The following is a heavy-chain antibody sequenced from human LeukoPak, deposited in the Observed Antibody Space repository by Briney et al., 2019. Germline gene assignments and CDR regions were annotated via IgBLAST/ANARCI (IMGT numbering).Heavy chain of an antibody. Sequence: ASVKVSCKASGYTFTSYDISWVRQATGQGLEWMGWMNPNSGNTGYAQKFQGRVTMTRNTSISTAYMELSSLRSEDTAVYYCARGRRVSRDGYNPFDYWGQGTLVTVSS. J-gene: IGHJ4*02. CDR3: ARGRRVSRDGYNPFDY. CDR2: MNPNSGNT. CDR1: GYTFTSYD. D-gene: IGHD5-24*01. V-gene: IGHV1-8*01.